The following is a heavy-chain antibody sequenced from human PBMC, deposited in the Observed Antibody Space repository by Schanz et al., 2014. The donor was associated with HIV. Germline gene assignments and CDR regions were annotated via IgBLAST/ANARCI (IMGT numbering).Heavy chain of an antibody. CDR2: IKEDGSEK. J-gene: IGHJ4*02. CDR1: GFTFSRYW. Sequence: EVQLLESGGGLEQPGGSLRLSCAASGFTFSRYWMTWVRQAPGKGLEWVANIKEDGSEKYHADSVKGRFTISRDNSKNTLYLQLGSLRTEDTAVYYCARDLNVGRHFDHWGQGTLVTVSS. CDR3: ARDLNVGRHFDH. V-gene: IGHV3-7*01. D-gene: IGHD1-26*01.